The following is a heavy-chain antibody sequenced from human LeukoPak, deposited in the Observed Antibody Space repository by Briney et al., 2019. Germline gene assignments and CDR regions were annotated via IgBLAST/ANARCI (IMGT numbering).Heavy chain of an antibody. D-gene: IGHD6-19*01. CDR1: VFTFSSYG. J-gene: IGHJ6*03. Sequence: PGVSLRLSCAASVFTFSSYGMHWVRQAPGKGLEWVAFIRYDGSNKYYADSVKGRFTISRDNSKNRLYLQMNSLRAEDTAVYYCAKDTSWAVAWTPGYYMDVWGKGTTVTVSS. CDR3: AKDTSWAVAWTPGYYMDV. CDR2: IRYDGSNK. V-gene: IGHV3-30*02.